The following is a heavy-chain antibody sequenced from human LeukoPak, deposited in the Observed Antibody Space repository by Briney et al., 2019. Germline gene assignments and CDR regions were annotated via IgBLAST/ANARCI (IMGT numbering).Heavy chain of an antibody. D-gene: IGHD6-19*01. Sequence: GGSLRLSCAGSGFTFSDCYMSWIRQAPGKGLEWVSYISGSGTTIYYADSVKGRFTISRDNAKNSLYLQMNSLRAEDMALYYCAKATAGYSSGWYDYWGQGTLVTVSS. CDR3: AKATAGYSSGWYDY. CDR2: ISGSGTTI. J-gene: IGHJ4*02. CDR1: GFTFSDCY. V-gene: IGHV3-11*01.